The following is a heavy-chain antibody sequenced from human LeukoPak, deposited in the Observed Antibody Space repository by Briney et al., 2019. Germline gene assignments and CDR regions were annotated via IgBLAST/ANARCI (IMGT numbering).Heavy chain of an antibody. CDR1: GGSINSYY. CDR3: ATAENSSGWFGY. D-gene: IGHD6-19*01. J-gene: IGHJ4*02. Sequence: PSETLSLTCTVSGGSINSYYWSWIRQPPGKGLEWIGYIYYSGSTNYNPSLKSRITISVDTSNNQFSLKVNSVTAADTAVYYCATAENSSGWFGYWGQGTLVTVSS. V-gene: IGHV4-59*08. CDR2: IYYSGST.